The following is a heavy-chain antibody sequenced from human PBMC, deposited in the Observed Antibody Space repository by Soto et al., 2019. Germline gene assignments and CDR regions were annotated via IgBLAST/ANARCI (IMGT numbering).Heavy chain of an antibody. CDR2: INHSGST. J-gene: IGHJ4*02. Sequence: QVQLQQWGAGLLKPSETLSLTCAVYGGSFSGYSWTWIRQPPGTGLEWIGEINHSGSTNYNPSLKSRVTISVDTSKTQSSLTLTAVTAADTAVYYCARDKITGLFDYWGQGTLVTVSS. V-gene: IGHV4-34*01. CDR1: GGSFSGYS. D-gene: IGHD2-8*02. CDR3: ARDKITGLFDY.